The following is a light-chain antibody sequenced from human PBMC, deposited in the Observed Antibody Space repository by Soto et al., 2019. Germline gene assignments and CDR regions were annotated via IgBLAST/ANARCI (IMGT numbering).Light chain of an antibody. Sequence: QSALTQPASVSGSPGQSIAISCTGTSSDVGRYNYVSWYQQHPGKAPKLMIYEVSNRPSGVSNRFSGSKSGNTASLTISGLQAEDKADYYCSAYTTTSTTLYVFGSGTKLTVL. J-gene: IGLJ1*01. V-gene: IGLV2-14*01. CDR1: SSDVGRYNY. CDR2: EVS. CDR3: SAYTTTSTTLYV.